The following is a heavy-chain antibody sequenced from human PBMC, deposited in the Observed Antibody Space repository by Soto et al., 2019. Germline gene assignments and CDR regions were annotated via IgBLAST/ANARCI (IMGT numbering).Heavy chain of an antibody. D-gene: IGHD7-27*01. CDR1: GGSISRYY. CDR2: IYYSGST. CDR3: ARDLQTGDLGY. J-gene: IGHJ4*02. Sequence: SETLSLTCTVSGGSISRYYWSWIRQPPGKGLEWIGYIYYSGSTNYNPSLKSRVTISVDTSKNQFSLKLSSVTAADTAVYYCARDLQTGDLGYWGQGTLVTVSS. V-gene: IGHV4-59*12.